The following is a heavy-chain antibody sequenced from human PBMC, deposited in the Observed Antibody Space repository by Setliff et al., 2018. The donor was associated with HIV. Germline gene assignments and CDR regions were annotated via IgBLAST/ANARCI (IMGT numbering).Heavy chain of an antibody. CDR1: GFTFSSFE. D-gene: IGHD1-26*01. CDR2: ISSSGSTV. V-gene: IGHV3-48*03. Sequence: PGGSLRLSCAASGFTFSSFEMNWVRQAPGKGLEWVSYISSSGSTVDYADSVQGRFTFSRVNAKNSLYLQMNSLRAEDTAVYYCARVGAATASYYYYYMDVWGKGTTVTVSS. J-gene: IGHJ6*03. CDR3: ARVGAATASYYYYYMDV.